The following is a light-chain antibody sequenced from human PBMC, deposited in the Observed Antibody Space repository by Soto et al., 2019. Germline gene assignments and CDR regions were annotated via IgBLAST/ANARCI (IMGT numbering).Light chain of an antibody. V-gene: IGKV3-20*01. Sequence: EVLLTESPGTPSLSPGERATLSCRASQSVSNRYLAWYQQKPGQAPRLLIYGASSRATGIPNRFSSSGSGTDFTLTISRLEPEDFAVYYCQQFGGSPPISFGQGTRLEIK. CDR1: QSVSNRY. J-gene: IGKJ5*01. CDR3: QQFGGSPPIS. CDR2: GAS.